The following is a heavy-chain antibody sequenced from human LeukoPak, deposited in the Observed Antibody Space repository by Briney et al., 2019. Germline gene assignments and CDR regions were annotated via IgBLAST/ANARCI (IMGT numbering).Heavy chain of an antibody. V-gene: IGHV3-30*18. Sequence: GRSLRLSCAASGFTFSSYGMHWVRQAPGKGLEWVAVISYDGSNKYYADSVKGRFTISRDNSKNTLYLQMNSLRAEDTAVYYCAKGRDILTEFDYWGQGTLVTVSS. CDR3: AKGRDILTEFDY. J-gene: IGHJ4*02. D-gene: IGHD3-9*01. CDR1: GFTFSSYG. CDR2: ISYDGSNK.